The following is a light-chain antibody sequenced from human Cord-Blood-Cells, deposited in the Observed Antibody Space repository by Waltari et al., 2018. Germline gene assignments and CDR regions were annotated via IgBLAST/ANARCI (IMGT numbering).Light chain of an antibody. CDR3: SSYTSSSTPEV. V-gene: IGLV2-14*03. J-gene: IGLJ3*02. Sequence: QSALPQPASVSGSPGQSITISCTGTSSDVGGYNYVSWYQQHPGKAPKLMIYDVSNRPSGFSNRFSGSKSGNTASLTISGLQAEDEADYYCSSYTSSSTPEVFGGGTKLTVL. CDR1: SSDVGGYNY. CDR2: DVS.